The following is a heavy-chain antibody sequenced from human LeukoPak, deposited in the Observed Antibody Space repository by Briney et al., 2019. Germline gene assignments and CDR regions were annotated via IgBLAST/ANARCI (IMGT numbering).Heavy chain of an antibody. CDR1: GYTFTSYY. CDR3: ARYSFWSDYDKIYLDF. D-gene: IGHD3-3*01. CDR2: INPSGGST. Sequence: ASVKVSCKASGYTFTSYYIHWVRQAPGQGLEWMGLINPSGGSTSYAQKFQGRVTMTRDISTSTVYMELGSLRSDDTAMYYCARYSFWSDYDKIYLDFWGQGTLVTVSS. V-gene: IGHV1-46*01. J-gene: IGHJ4*02.